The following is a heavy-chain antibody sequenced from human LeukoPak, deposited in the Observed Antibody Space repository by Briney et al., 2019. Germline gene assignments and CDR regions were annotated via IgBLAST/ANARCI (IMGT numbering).Heavy chain of an antibody. CDR3: ARPGYSLWGDAFDI. V-gene: IGHV1-18*01. D-gene: IGHD5-18*01. Sequence: ASVKVSCKASGYTFNMYGINWVRQAPGQGLEWMGWISAYNGNTNYAQKLQGRVTMTTDTSTSTAYMELRSLRSDDTAVYYCARPGYSLWGDAFDIWGQGTMVTVSS. CDR2: ISAYNGNT. J-gene: IGHJ3*02. CDR1: GYTFNMYG.